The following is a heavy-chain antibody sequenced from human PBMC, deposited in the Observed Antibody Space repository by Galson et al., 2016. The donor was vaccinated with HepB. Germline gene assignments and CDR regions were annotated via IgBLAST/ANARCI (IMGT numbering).Heavy chain of an antibody. CDR3: AKCGSLCWSGYYYVMDV. V-gene: IGHV1-2*02. Sequence: SVKVSCKASGNTFTGSYIHWVRQAPGQGLEWMGWINPNSGDTNYTQKFQGRVTMTRDTSISTAYMDLSSLRSDDTAVYYCAKCGSLCWSGYYYVMDVWGKGTTVTVSS. J-gene: IGHJ6*04. CDR2: INPNSGDT. CDR1: GNTFTGSY. D-gene: IGHD3-3*01.